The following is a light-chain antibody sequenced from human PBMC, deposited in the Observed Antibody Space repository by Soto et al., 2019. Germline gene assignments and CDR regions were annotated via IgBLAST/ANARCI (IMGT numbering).Light chain of an antibody. J-gene: IGKJ4*01. CDR1: QSISSW. CDR3: QQYNSYPL. V-gene: IGKV1-5*03. Sequence: DIQMTQSPSTLSASVGDRVTITCRASQSISSWLAWYQQKPGKAPKLLIYKASSLESGVPSRFSGSGSGTEFTLTISSLQPDGFATYYCQQYNSYPLFGGGTKVEIK. CDR2: KAS.